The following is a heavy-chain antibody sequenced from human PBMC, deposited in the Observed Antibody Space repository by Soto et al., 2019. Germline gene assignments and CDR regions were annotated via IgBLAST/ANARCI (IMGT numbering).Heavy chain of an antibody. CDR3: AKASGYSYGLHYFDY. CDR2: ISGSGGST. J-gene: IGHJ4*02. CDR1: GFTFSSYA. D-gene: IGHD5-18*01. V-gene: IGHV3-23*01. Sequence: GGSLRLSCAASGFTFSSYAMSWVRQAPGKGLEWVSAISGSGGSTYYADSVKGRFTISRDNSKNTLYLQMNSLRAEDTAVYYCAKASGYSYGLHYFDYWGQGTLVTVSS.